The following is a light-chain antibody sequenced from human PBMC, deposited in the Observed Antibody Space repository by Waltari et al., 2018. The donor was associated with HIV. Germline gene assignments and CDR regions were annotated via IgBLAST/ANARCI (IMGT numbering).Light chain of an antibody. V-gene: IGLV2-8*01. CDR1: NSDIGGYNY. CDR2: EVT. Sequence: QSALTQPPSASGSPGQSVTISCTGTNSDIGGYNYVSWYQQHPGKAPKLVISEVTKQPSGFPDRFSGSKSGTTASLTVSGLQAEDEADYYCSSYADRNGFYVVFGGGTRLTVL. J-gene: IGLJ2*01. CDR3: SSYADRNGFYVV.